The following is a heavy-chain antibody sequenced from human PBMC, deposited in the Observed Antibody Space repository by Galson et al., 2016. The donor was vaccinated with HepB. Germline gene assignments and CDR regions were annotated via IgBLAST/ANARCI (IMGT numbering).Heavy chain of an antibody. J-gene: IGHJ5*02. V-gene: IGHV3-7*04. Sequence: SLRLSCAASGFTFSSYWMTWVRQAPGTGLEWVANINQDGKEKNYVGSLKGRFTISRDNAKNSLYLQMNSLRADDTAVYYCARDRGVGQLSNNWFDPWGQGTLVTVSS. CDR2: INQDGKEK. CDR3: ARDRGVGQLSNNWFDP. D-gene: IGHD3-16*02. CDR1: GFTFSSYW.